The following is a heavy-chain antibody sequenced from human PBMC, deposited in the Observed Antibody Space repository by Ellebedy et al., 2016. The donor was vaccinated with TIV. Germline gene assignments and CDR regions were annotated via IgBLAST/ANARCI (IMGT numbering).Heavy chain of an antibody. Sequence: GGSLRLXXVASGFTLEDHAMHWARQGPGKGLEWASGIMWNSGRIGYADSVRGRFTISRDNARNSLFLQMDNLRAEGTALYYCGKDISPGGMDVWGPGTTVTVSS. D-gene: IGHD3-10*01. CDR3: GKDISPGGMDV. J-gene: IGHJ6*02. V-gene: IGHV3-9*01. CDR1: GFTLEDHA. CDR2: IMWNSGRI.